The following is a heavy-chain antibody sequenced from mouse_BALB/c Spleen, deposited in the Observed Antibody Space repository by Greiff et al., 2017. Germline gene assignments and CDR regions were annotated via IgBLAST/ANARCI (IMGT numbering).Heavy chain of an antibody. CDR1: GYSITSDYA. V-gene: IGHV3-2*02. CDR3: ASLWLRYYFDY. CDR2: ISYSGST. J-gene: IGHJ2*01. D-gene: IGHD2-2*01. Sequence: DVKLQESGPGLVKPSQSLSLTCTVTGYSITSDYAWNWIRQFPGNKLEWMGYISYSGSTSYNPSLKSRISITRDTSKNQFFLQLNSVTTEDTATYYCASLWLRYYFDYWGQGTTLTVSS.